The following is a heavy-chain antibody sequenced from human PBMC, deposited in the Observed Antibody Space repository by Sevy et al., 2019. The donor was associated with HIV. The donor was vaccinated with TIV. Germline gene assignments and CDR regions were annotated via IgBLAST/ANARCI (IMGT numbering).Heavy chain of an antibody. CDR2: IYYSRST. CDR1: GGSVSSGSYY. CDR3: ARDKYYYGSGWFDP. V-gene: IGHV4-61*01. Sequence: SETLSLTCTVSGGSVSSGSYYWSWTRQPPGKGLEWIGYIYYSRSTNYNPSLKSLVTISVDTSKNQFSVKLSSVTAATTAWYNCARDKYYYGSGWFDPWGQGTLVTVSS. D-gene: IGHD3-10*01. J-gene: IGHJ5*02.